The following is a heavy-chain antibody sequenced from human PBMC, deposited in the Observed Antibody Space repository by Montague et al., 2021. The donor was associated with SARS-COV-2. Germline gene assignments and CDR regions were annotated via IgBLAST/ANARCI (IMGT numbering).Heavy chain of an antibody. J-gene: IGHJ4*02. CDR3: ARPPTRPLSLDS. V-gene: IGHV4-4*07. D-gene: IGHD6-6*01. CDR1: GGSITGFS. CDR2: VTTSGTT. Sequence: SETLSLTCAVSGGSITGFSWSWVRQPAGKGLEWIGRVTTSGTTNYSPPLRSRVTMSVDTSKNQFSLNLNSVTAADTAIYYCARPPTRPLSLDSWGQGTLVTVSS.